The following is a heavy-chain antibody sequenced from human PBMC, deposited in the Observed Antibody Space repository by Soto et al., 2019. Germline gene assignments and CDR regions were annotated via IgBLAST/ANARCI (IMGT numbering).Heavy chain of an antibody. J-gene: IGHJ6*02. V-gene: IGHV1-69*01. CDR2: IIPIFGTA. D-gene: IGHD2-2*01. Sequence: QVQLVQSGAEVKKPGSSVKVSCKASGGTFSSYAISWVRQAPGQGLEWMGGIIPIFGTANYAQKFQGRVTITADESTSTAYMELSSMRSEDTAVYYCAREEVVPAAIGDYYYYGMDVWGQGTTVTVSS. CDR3: AREEVVPAAIGDYYYYGMDV. CDR1: GGTFSSYA.